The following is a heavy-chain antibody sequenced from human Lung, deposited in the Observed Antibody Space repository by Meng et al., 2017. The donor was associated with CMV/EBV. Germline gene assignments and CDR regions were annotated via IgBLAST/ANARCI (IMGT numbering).Heavy chain of an antibody. V-gene: IGHV3-30*02. Sequence: GGPLRLXXAASGFTFSSYGMHWVRQAPGKGLEWVAFIRYDGSNKYYADSVKGRFTISRDNSKNTLYLQMNSLRAEDTAVYYCAKAVYGSSSEGYWGQGTLVTVSS. CDR2: IRYDGSNK. D-gene: IGHD6-13*01. CDR3: AKAVYGSSSEGY. J-gene: IGHJ4*02. CDR1: GFTFSSYG.